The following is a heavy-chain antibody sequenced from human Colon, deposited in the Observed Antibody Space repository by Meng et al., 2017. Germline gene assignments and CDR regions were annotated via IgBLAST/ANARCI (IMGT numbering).Heavy chain of an antibody. Sequence: QVQLVHVGAGVRKPGSPGKVSFKVSGDPFTISSFNWVRQAPGQGLEWMGRIIPVLNRPNYAQRFRGRVTITADKSTTTAYMELSSLRSEDTAVYYCARDESEDFDSSGYYSKDWGQGTLVTVSS. CDR1: GDPFTISS. V-gene: IGHV1-69*08. D-gene: IGHD3-22*01. CDR2: IIPVLNRP. CDR3: ARDESEDFDSSGYYSKD. J-gene: IGHJ4*02.